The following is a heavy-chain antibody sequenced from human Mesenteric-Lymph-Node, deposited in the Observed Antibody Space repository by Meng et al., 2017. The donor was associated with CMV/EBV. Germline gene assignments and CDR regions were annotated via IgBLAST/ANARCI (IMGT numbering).Heavy chain of an antibody. CDR3: ARVDDSSGYYVGGG. J-gene: IGHJ4*02. Sequence: ASVKVSCKASGYSLTDYYMHWVRQAPGQGLEWMGRINPNTGDTNYAQKFQGRVTLTRDTSITTAYMELTGLTSDDTAVYYCARVDDSSGYYVGGGWGQGTLVTVSS. CDR1: GYSLTDYY. CDR2: INPNTGDT. V-gene: IGHV1-2*06. D-gene: IGHD3-22*01.